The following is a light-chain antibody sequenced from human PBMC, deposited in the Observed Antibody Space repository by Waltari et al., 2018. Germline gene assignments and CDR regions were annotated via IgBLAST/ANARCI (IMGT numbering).Light chain of an antibody. Sequence: EIVLTQSPGTLSLSPGERATLSCRASQSVSRTLAWYQQKPGQAHRLLMYDASTRATGIPDRFSGSGSGTDFSLTISRVEPEDFAVYYCQKYGTLPATFGQGTKVEIK. CDR2: DAS. CDR1: QSVSRT. V-gene: IGKV3-20*01. J-gene: IGKJ1*01. CDR3: QKYGTLPAT.